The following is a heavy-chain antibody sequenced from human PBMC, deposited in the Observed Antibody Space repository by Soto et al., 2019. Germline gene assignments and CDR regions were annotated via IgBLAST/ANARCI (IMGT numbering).Heavy chain of an antibody. D-gene: IGHD3-10*01. CDR3: AKTAGITMVRGVLDS. J-gene: IGHJ4*02. CDR1: GFTFVSYA. Sequence: EVLLLESGGGLVQPGGSLKLSCAASGFTFVSYAMTWVRQAPGKGLEWVSTISVSGTYTYYADSVEGRFTISRDNSKNTLYLQINGLRAEDTAVYYCAKTAGITMVRGVLDSWGQGTLVTVSS. CDR2: ISVSGTYT. V-gene: IGHV3-23*01.